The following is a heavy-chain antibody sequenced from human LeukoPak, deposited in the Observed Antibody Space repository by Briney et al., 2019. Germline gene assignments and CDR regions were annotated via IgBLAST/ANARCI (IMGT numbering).Heavy chain of an antibody. J-gene: IGHJ5*02. CDR1: GGSFSGYY. D-gene: IGHD3-10*01. CDR2: INHSGST. CDR3: ARRSPRILWFGELS. Sequence: PSETLSLTCAVYGGSFSGYYWSWIRQPPGKGLEGIGEINHSGSTNYNPSLKSRVTISVDTSKNQFSLKLSSVTAADTAVYYCARRSPRILWFGELSWGQGTLVTVSS. V-gene: IGHV4-34*01.